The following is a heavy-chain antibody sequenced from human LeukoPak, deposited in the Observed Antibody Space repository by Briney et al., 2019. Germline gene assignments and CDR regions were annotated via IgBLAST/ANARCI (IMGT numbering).Heavy chain of an antibody. CDR2: ISYDGSNK. J-gene: IGHJ6*02. V-gene: IGHV3-30*03. D-gene: IGHD3-10*01. CDR1: GFTFSSYG. CDR3: ASGEGRTYYGMDV. Sequence: GGSLRLSCAASGFTFSSYGMHWVRQAPGKGLEWVAVISYDGSNKYYADSVKGRFTISRDNAKNTLYLQMNSLRAEDTAVYYCASGEGRTYYGMDVWGQGTTVTVSS.